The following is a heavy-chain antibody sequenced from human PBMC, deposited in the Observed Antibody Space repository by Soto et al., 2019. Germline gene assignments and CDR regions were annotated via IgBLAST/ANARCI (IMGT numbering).Heavy chain of an antibody. D-gene: IGHD3-22*01. CDR3: ARGLLGVTMLVVGTWAYYYGXDV. J-gene: IGHJ6*02. CDR2: IIPSGGST. CDR1: GYTFTSYY. V-gene: IGHV1-46*01. Sequence: ASVKFSCKASGYTFTSYYMHWVRQAPGQGLEWMVIIIPSGGSTSYXXKVQGRVXXTRDTSTSTVXMELSXRGSEDTAVYYCARGLLGVTMLVVGTWAYYYGXDVXX.